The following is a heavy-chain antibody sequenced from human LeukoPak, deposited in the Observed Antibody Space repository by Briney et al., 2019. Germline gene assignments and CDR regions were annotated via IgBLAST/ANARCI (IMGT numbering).Heavy chain of an antibody. Sequence: ASVKVSCKASGYTFTSYGISWVRQAPGQGLEWMGWISAYNGNTNYAQKLQGRVTMTTDTSTSTAYMELRSLRSDDTAVYYCARVVPVAFSRGWVKAREKRSANWFDPWGQGTLVTVSS. CDR1: GYTFTSYG. CDR3: ARVVPVAFSRGWVKAREKRSANWFDP. D-gene: IGHD5-12*01. CDR2: ISAYNGNT. V-gene: IGHV1-18*01. J-gene: IGHJ5*02.